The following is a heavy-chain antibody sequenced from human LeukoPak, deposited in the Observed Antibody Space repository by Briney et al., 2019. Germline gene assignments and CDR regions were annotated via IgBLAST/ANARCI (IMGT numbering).Heavy chain of an antibody. V-gene: IGHV4-59*08. CDR3: ARTARSVLFDY. CDR2: IYYSGST. D-gene: IGHD2-21*02. Sequence: SETLSLTCTVSGGSISSYYWSWIRQPPGKGLERIGYIYYSGSTNYNPSLKSRVAISVDTSKNQFSLKLSSVTAADTAVYYCARTARSVLFDYWGQGTLVTVSS. J-gene: IGHJ4*02. CDR1: GGSISSYY.